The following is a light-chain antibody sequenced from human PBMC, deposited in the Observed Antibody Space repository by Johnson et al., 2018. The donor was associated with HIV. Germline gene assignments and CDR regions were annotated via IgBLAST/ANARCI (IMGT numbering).Light chain of an antibody. V-gene: IGLV1-51*02. CDR1: SSNIGNNY. CDR2: ENN. CDR3: GTWDSSLTVYV. Sequence: QSALTQPPSVSAAPGQKVTISCSGSSSNIGNNYVSWYQQLQGTAPKLLIYENNKRPSGIPDRFSGSKSATSATLGITGLQTGDEADYYCGTWDSSLTVYVFGTGTKVTVL. J-gene: IGLJ1*01.